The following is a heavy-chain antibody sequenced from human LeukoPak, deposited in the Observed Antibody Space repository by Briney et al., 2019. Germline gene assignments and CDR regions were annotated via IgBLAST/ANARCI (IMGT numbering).Heavy chain of an antibody. D-gene: IGHD2-2*01. CDR2: ISGSGGST. J-gene: IGHJ4*02. V-gene: IGHV3-23*01. CDR3: AKGRQLTHYFDY. CDR1: GFTFSSYG. Sequence: HTGGTLRLSCAASGFTFSSYGMSWVRQAPGKGLEWVSAISGSGGSTYYADSVKGRFTISRDNSKNTLYLQMNSLRAEDTAVYYCAKGRQLTHYFDYWGQGTLVTVSS.